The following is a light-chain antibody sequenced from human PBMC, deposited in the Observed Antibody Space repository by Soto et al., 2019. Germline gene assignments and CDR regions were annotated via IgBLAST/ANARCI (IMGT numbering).Light chain of an antibody. V-gene: IGKV3-20*01. CDR1: QSVGTS. CDR2: GAS. J-gene: IGKJ4*01. CDR3: QQYGSSPLT. Sequence: EIVLTQSPATLSLSPGERATFSCKASQSVGTSLAWFQQKPGQAPRLLIYGASSRATGIPDRFSGSGSGTDFTLTISRLEPEDFAVYYCQQYGSSPLTFGGGTKVDIK.